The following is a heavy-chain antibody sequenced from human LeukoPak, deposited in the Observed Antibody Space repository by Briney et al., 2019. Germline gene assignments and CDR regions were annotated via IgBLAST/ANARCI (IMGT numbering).Heavy chain of an antibody. CDR1: GGSISSSSYY. V-gene: IGHV4-39*01. Sequence: SETLSLTCTVSGGSISSSSYYWGWIRQPPGKGLEWIGGIYYSGSTYYNPSLKSRVTISVDTSKNQFSLKLSSVTAADTAVYYCARHEGRGYSYDRPYWGDYYYYMDVWGKGTTVTVSS. CDR3: ARHEGRGYSYDRPYWGDYYYYMDV. CDR2: IYYSGST. D-gene: IGHD5-18*01. J-gene: IGHJ6*03.